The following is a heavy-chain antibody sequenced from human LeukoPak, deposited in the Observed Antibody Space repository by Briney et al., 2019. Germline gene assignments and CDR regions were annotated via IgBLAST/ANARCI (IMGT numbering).Heavy chain of an antibody. D-gene: IGHD5-12*01. CDR2: IKQDGSEK. J-gene: IGHJ6*02. Sequence: GGSLRLSCAASGFTFSSYWMSWVRQAPGKGLEWVANIKQDGSEKYYVDSVKGRFTISRDNAKNSLYLQMNSLRAEDTDVYYCARMTVEMATTYYYYYGMDVWGQGTTVTVSS. CDR1: GFTFSSYW. V-gene: IGHV3-7*01. CDR3: ARMTVEMATTYYYYYGMDV.